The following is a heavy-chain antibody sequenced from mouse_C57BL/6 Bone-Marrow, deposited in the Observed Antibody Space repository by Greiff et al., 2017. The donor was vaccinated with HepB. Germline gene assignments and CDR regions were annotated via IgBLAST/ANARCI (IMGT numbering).Heavy chain of an antibody. CDR2: IDPENGDT. J-gene: IGHJ4*01. Sequence: EVQLKESGAELVRPGASVKLSCTASGFNIKDDYMHWVKQRPEQGLEWIGWIDPENGDTEYASKFQGKATITADTSSNTAYLQLSSLTSEDTAVYYCTTDSNYDPYYAMDYWGQGTSVTVSS. CDR1: GFNIKDDY. CDR3: TTDSNYDPYYAMDY. D-gene: IGHD2-5*01. V-gene: IGHV14-4*01.